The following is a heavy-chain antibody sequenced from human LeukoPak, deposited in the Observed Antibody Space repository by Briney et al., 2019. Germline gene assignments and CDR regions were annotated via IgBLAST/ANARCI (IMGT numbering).Heavy chain of an antibody. D-gene: IGHD6-19*01. J-gene: IGHJ5*02. CDR1: GGSISSSSYY. Sequence: PSETLSLTCTVSGGSISSSSYYWGWIRQPPGEGLEWIGSIYYSGSTYYNPSLKSRVTISVDTSKNQFSLKLSSVTAAETAVYYCARHKAVAGTGWFDPWGQGTLVTVSS. CDR3: ARHKAVAGTGWFDP. V-gene: IGHV4-39*01. CDR2: IYYSGST.